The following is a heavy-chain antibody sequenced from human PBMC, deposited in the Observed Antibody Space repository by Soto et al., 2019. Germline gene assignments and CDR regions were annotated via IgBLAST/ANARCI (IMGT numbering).Heavy chain of an antibody. D-gene: IGHD3-22*01. CDR1: GFTLSSYG. V-gene: IGHV3-30*02. Sequence: GGSLRLSCAASGFTLSSYGMHWVRQAPGKGLEWVAVIWYDGSNKYYADSVKGRFTISRDNSKNTLYLQMNSLRAEDTAVYYCAKPNYYDSSGYYYVGGPFDYWGQGTLVTVSS. J-gene: IGHJ4*02. CDR3: AKPNYYDSSGYYYVGGPFDY. CDR2: IWYDGSNK.